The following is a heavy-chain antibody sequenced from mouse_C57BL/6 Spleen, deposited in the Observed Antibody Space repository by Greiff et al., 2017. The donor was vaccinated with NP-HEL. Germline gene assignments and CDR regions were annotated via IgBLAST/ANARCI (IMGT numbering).Heavy chain of an antibody. J-gene: IGHJ2*01. Sequence: EVQLQQSGPELVKPGASVKISCKASGYTFTDYYMNWVKQSHGKSLEWIGDINPNNGGTSYNQKFKGKATLTVDKSSSTAYMELRSLTSEDSAVYYCAREETFDYWGQGTTLTVSS. D-gene: IGHD3-2*01. CDR3: AREETFDY. V-gene: IGHV1-26*01. CDR1: GYTFTDYY. CDR2: INPNNGGT.